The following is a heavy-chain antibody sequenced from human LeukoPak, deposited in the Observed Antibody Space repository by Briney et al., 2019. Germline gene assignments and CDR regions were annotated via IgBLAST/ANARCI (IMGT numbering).Heavy chain of an antibody. CDR2: FYSGGST. CDR1: GGSISSYY. J-gene: IGHJ6*02. Sequence: SETLSLTCTVSGGSISSYYWSWIRQPPGKGLEWIGNFYSGGSTYYNPSLKSRVAISEDTSGKQFSLRLGSVTAADTAVYYCARDSKDGFVDGMDVWGQGTTVTVSS. CDR3: ARDSKDGFVDGMDV. V-gene: IGHV4-59*12. D-gene: IGHD3-10*01.